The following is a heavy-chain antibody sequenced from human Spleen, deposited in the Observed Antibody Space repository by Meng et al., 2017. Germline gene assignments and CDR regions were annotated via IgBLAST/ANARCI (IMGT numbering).Heavy chain of an antibody. J-gene: IGHJ6*02. V-gene: IGHV1-69*05. CDR3: ASTMVKYYYYGMDV. CDR1: GGTFSNYA. CDR2: IIPMSDTA. Sequence: SVKVSCKAPGGTFSNYAVSWVRQAPGQGLEWMGGIIPMSDTANYAQKFQGRVSITTDESTSTAYMELSSLRSEDTAVYYCASTMVKYYYYGMDVWGQGTTVTVSS. D-gene: IGHD3-10*01.